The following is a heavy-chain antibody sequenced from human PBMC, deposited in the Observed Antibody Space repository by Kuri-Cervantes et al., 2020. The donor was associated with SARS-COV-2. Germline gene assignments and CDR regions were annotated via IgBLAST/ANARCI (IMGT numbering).Heavy chain of an antibody. CDR3: AREVRGDSSGYYPKDLDY. V-gene: IGHV4-34*01. D-gene: IGHD3-22*01. CDR1: GGSFSGYY. Sequence: SETLSLTCAVYGGSFSGYYWSWIRQPPGKGLEWIGEINHSGSTNYNPSLKSRATISVDTSKNQFSPKLSSVTAADTAVYYCAREVRGDSSGYYPKDLDYWGQGTLVTVSS. J-gene: IGHJ4*02. CDR2: INHSGST.